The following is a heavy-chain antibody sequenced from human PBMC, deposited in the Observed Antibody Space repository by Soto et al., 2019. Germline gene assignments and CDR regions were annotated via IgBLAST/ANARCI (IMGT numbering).Heavy chain of an antibody. CDR1: GFTFSYCA. D-gene: IGHD3-3*02. CDR2: INGSGDRT. V-gene: IGHV3-23*01. CDR3: AKSHHCWSLRSDY. J-gene: IGHJ4*02. Sequence: EVQLLESGGGLVQPGGSLRLSCTASGFTFSYCAMPWVRQTPGKGLEWVSTINGSGDRTSYSDSVEGRFTISRDNYNNSLYLQMNLLRVDDTALYYCAKSHHCWSLRSDYFGLGTLVTVSS.